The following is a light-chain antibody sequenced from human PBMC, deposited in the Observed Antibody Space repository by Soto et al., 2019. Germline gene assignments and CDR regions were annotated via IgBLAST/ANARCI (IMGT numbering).Light chain of an antibody. CDR2: EGS. Sequence: QSALTQPASVSGSPGQSITISCTGTSSDVGSYNLVSWYQQHPGKAPKLMIYEGSKRPSGVSNRFSGSKSGNTASLTISGLQDEEEADYHCCSYAGSSTYVVFGGGTKLTVL. V-gene: IGLV2-23*01. J-gene: IGLJ2*01. CDR1: SSDVGSYNL. CDR3: CSYAGSSTYVV.